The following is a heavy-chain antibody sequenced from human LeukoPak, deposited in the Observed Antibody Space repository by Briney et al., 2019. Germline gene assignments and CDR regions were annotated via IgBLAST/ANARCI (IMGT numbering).Heavy chain of an antibody. J-gene: IGHJ4*02. CDR1: GFTFSSYG. CDR2: ISYDGSNK. V-gene: IGHV3-30*18. CDR3: AKPAKRWLQVWDLYYFDY. D-gene: IGHD5-24*01. Sequence: GGSLRLSCAASGFTFSSYGMHWVRQAPGKGLGGGAVISYDGSNKYYADSVKGRFTISRDNSKNTLYLQMNSLRAEDTAVYYCAKPAKRWLQVWDLYYFDYWGQGTLVTVSS.